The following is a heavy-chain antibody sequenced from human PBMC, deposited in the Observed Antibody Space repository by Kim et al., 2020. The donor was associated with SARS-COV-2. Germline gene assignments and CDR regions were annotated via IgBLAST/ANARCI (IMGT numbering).Heavy chain of an antibody. V-gene: IGHV3-30*02. CDR3: AKAVGGSYPTSCGMDV. Sequence: GGSLRLSCAASGFTFNNYGMHWVRQAPGKGLEWVAFIWYGGSNKYYEDSVKGRFTISRDNSKNTMYLQMNNLRAEDTAVYYCAKAVGGSYPTSCGMDVCGPGTPVTAS. J-gene: IGHJ6*02. CDR2: IWYGGSNK. D-gene: IGHD1-26*01. CDR1: GFTFNNYG.